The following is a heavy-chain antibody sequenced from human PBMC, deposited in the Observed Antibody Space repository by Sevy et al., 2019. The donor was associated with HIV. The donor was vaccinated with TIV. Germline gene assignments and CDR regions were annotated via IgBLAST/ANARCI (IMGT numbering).Heavy chain of an antibody. D-gene: IGHD2-2*01. CDR2: ISRSGGST. CDR3: AKVDVVVPVADYGLDV. CDR1: GFTFSNYA. V-gene: IGHV3-23*01. Sequence: GGSLRLSCAASGFTFSNYAMSWVRQAPGKGLEWVSSISRSGGSTYYADSVKGRFTISRDNSKNTLYLQMNSLRADETAVYYCAKVDVVVPVADYGLDVWGQRTTVTVSS. J-gene: IGHJ6*02.